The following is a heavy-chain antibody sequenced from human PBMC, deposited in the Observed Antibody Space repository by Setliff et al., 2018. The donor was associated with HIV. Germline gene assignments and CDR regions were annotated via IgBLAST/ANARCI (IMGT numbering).Heavy chain of an antibody. CDR2: IYHSGST. J-gene: IGHJ6*02. V-gene: IGHV4-4*02. CDR3: ARDLPHRTTGYYYGMDV. Sequence: LSLTCAVSGGSISSSNWWSWVRQPPGKGLEWIGEIYHSGSTNYNPSLKSRVTISVDKSKNQFSLKLSSVTAADTAVYYCARDLPHRTTGYYYGMDVWGQGTTVTVSS. D-gene: IGHD1-7*01. CDR1: GGSISSSNW.